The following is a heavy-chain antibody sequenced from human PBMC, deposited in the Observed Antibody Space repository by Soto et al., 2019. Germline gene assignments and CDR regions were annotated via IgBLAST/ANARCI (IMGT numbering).Heavy chain of an antibody. D-gene: IGHD6-19*01. CDR2: MNPNSGNT. CDR3: ARRTGQWLAHDY. J-gene: IGHJ4*02. Sequence: ASVKVSCKASGYAFTNSDIHWLRQATGQGLEWMAWMNPNSGNTDYAHKFLGRITVTRNTSIGTTYMELSSLTSEDTAVYYCARRTGQWLAHDYWGQGTLVTVSS. V-gene: IGHV1-8*01. CDR1: GYAFTNSD.